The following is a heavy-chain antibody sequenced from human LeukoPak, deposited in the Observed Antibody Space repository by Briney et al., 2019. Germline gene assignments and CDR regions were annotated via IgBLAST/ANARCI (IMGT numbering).Heavy chain of an antibody. Sequence: GGSLRLSCAASGFTFSSYWMSWVRQAPGKGLEWVAVISYDGSNKYYADSVKGRFTISRDNSKNTLYLQMNSLRAEDTAVYYCARDMYYYDSSGWNNQGLFSYWGQGTLVTVSS. V-gene: IGHV3-30*03. CDR3: ARDMYYYDSSGWNNQGLFSY. J-gene: IGHJ4*02. CDR1: GFTFSSYW. D-gene: IGHD3-22*01. CDR2: ISYDGSNK.